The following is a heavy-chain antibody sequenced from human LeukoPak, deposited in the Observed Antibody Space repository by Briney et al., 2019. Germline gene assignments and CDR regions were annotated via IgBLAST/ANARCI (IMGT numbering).Heavy chain of an antibody. J-gene: IGHJ4*02. D-gene: IGHD3-9*01. V-gene: IGHV3-9*01. CDR3: AKGSYHDILTGYYEFDY. CDR1: GFTFDDYA. Sequence: PGGSLRLSCAASGFTFDDYAMHWVRQAPGKGLEWVSGISWNSGSIGYADSVKGRFTISRDNAKNSLYLQMNSLRAEDTALYYCAKGSYHDILTGYYEFDYWGQGTLVTVSS. CDR2: ISWNSGSI.